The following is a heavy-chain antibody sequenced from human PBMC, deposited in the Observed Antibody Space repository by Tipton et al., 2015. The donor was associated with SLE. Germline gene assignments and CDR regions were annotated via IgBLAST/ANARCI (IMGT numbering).Heavy chain of an antibody. CDR1: GGSFSGYY. D-gene: IGHD2-2*01. J-gene: IGHJ6*03. Sequence: TLSLTCAVYGGSFSGYYWSWIRQPPGKGLEWIGEMNHSGTTNYNPPLKSRVTMSVDTSKKQFTLKLSSVTAADTAVYYCARVPALYYYYMDVWGKGTTVTVSS. V-gene: IGHV4-34*01. CDR3: ARVPALYYYYMDV. CDR2: MNHSGTT.